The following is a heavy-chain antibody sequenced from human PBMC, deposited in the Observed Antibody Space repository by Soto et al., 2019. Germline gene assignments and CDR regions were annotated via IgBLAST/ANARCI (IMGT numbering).Heavy chain of an antibody. J-gene: IGHJ4*02. V-gene: IGHV4-31*03. Sequence: QVQLQESGPGLVRPSQTLSLTCTVSGVSISSGGYYWSWIRQHPGMGLDWIGYIYSSGNTYYNPSRRSRVTISVDACKSQCSLKLTSVTAADTAVYYCARSHQLANFDYWGQGALVTVSS. CDR3: ARSHQLANFDY. D-gene: IGHD2-2*01. CDR1: GVSISSGGYY. CDR2: IYSSGNT.